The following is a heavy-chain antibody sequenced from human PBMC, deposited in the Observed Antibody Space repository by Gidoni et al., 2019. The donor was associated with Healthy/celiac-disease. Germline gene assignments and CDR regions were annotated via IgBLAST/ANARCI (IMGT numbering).Heavy chain of an antibody. CDR2: INAGNGNT. V-gene: IGHV1-3*01. J-gene: IGHJ5*02. CDR1: GYTFPSYA. D-gene: IGHD6-13*01. Sequence: QVQLVQSGAAVTKPVASVKVSCKASGYTFPSYAMHWVRQAPGQRLEWMGWINAGNGNTKYSQKFQGRVTITRDTSASTAYMELSSLRSEDTAVYYCAREANSSSWPNWFDPWGQGTLVTVSS. CDR3: AREANSSSWPNWFDP.